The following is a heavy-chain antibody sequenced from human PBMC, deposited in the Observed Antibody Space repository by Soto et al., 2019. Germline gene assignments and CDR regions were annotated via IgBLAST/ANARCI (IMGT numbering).Heavy chain of an antibody. CDR2: INRRGST. V-gene: IGHV4-34*01. CDR1: GGSFRDYY. Sequence: QVQLQQWGAGLLKPSETLSLTCAVYGGSFRDYYWSWIRQPPGKGLEWIGEINRRGSTNYKASLESRVSISVDTSKNHFSLKLSSVTAADTALYYCATQGDFWSGSAFDIWGQGTMVTVSS. CDR3: ATQGDFWSGSAFDI. J-gene: IGHJ3*02. D-gene: IGHD3-3*01.